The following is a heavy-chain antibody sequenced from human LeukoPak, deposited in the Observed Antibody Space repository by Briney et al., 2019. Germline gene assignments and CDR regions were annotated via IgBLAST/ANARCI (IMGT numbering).Heavy chain of an antibody. CDR3: ARETDYYDSSGYYVDAFDI. V-gene: IGHV1-2*02. CDR2: INPNSGGT. D-gene: IGHD3-22*01. Sequence: ASVKVSCKASGYTFTGYYMRWVRQAPGQGLEWMGWINPNSGGTNYAQKFQGRVTMTRDTSISTAYMELSRLRSDDTAVYYCARETDYYDSSGYYVDAFDIWGQGTMVTVSS. J-gene: IGHJ3*02. CDR1: GYTFTGYY.